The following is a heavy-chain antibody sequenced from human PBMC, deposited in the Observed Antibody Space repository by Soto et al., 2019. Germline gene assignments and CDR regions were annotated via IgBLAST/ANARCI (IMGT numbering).Heavy chain of an antibody. V-gene: IGHV1-46*03. Sequence: QVQLVQSGAEVKKPGASVKVSCKASGYTFTSYYMHWVRQAPGQGLEWMGIINPSGGSTSYAEKFQSRVTMTRDTSTSTVYMELSSLRSEDTAVYYCARSQITIFANDYWGQGTLVTVSS. CDR2: INPSGGST. D-gene: IGHD3-3*01. J-gene: IGHJ4*02. CDR1: GYTFTSYY. CDR3: ARSQITIFANDY.